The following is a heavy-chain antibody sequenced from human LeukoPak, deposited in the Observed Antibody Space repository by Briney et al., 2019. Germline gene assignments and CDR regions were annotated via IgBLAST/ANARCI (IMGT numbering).Heavy chain of an antibody. D-gene: IGHD1-26*01. J-gene: IGHJ4*02. CDR2: ISYDGSNK. CDR1: GFTFSSYG. CDR3: AKDGSGSPPYYFDY. V-gene: IGHV3-30*18. Sequence: GGSLRLSCAASGFTFSSYGMHWVRQAPGKGLEWVAVISYDGSNKYYADSVKGRFTISRDNSKNTLYLQMNSLRAEDTAVYYGAKDGSGSPPYYFDYWGQGTLVTVSS.